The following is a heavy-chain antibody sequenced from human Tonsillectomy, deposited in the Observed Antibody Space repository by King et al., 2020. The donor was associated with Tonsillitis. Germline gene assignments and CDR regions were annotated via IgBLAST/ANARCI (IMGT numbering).Heavy chain of an antibody. CDR3: TRDQLLLWFGESRPTDVFDI. CDR2: ISSSSSYI. Sequence: VQLVESGGGLVKPGGSLRLSCAASGFTFSSYSMNWVRQAPGKGLEWVSSISSSSSYIYYVDSVKGRFTISRDNAKNSLYLQMNSLRAEDTAVYYCTRDQLLLWFGESRPTDVFDIWGQGTMVTVSS. D-gene: IGHD3-10*01. V-gene: IGHV3-21*01. J-gene: IGHJ3*02. CDR1: GFTFSSYS.